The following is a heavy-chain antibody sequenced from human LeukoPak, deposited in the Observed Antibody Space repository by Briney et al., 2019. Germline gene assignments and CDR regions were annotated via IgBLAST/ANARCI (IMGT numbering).Heavy chain of an antibody. CDR2: ISSSGSTI. CDR1: GFTFSDSY. V-gene: IGHV3-11*01. J-gene: IGHJ4*02. D-gene: IGHD5-12*01. CDR3: ARRIVATKAYYFDY. Sequence: PGVSLRLSCAASGFTFSDSYMSWIRQAPGKGLEWVSYISSSGSTIYYADSVKGRFTISRDNAKNSLFLQMNSLRAEDTAVYYCARRIVATKAYYFDYWGQGTLVTVSS.